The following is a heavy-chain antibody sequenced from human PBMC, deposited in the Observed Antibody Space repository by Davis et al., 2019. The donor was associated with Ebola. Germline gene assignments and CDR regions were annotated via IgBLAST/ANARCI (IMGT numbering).Heavy chain of an antibody. D-gene: IGHD1-26*01. Sequence: MPSETLSLTCTVSGGSISSGDYYWSWIRQPPGKGLKWIGYIYYSGSTNYNPSLKSRVTISVDTSKNQFSLKLSSVTAADTAVYYCARGVGAISGWFDPWGQGTLVTVSS. CDR2: IYYSGST. V-gene: IGHV4-30-4*01. J-gene: IGHJ5*02. CDR3: ARGVGAISGWFDP. CDR1: GGSISSGDYY.